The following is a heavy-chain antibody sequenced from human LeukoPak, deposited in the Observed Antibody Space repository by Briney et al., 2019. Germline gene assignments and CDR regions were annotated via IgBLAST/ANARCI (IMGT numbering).Heavy chain of an antibody. J-gene: IGHJ4*02. CDR3: ARGGYYDSRGYHYLTPFDH. V-gene: IGHV4-61*01. D-gene: IGHD3-22*01. CDR1: GASVSSGSYY. CDR2: IYYSGST. Sequence: PSETLSLTCTVSGASVSSGSYYWSWIRQPPGKGLEWIGYIYYSGSTKYNPSLKSRVTISVDTSKNQFSLKLSSVTAADTAVYYCARGGYYDSRGYHYLTPFDHWGQGALVTVSS.